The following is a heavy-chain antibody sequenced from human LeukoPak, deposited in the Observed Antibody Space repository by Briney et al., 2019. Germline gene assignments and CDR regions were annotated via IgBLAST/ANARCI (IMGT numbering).Heavy chain of an antibody. D-gene: IGHD3-10*01. CDR2: FDPEDGET. CDR3: ATTLFTMFRGVMGNAFDI. CDR1: GYTLTELS. Sequence: ASVKVSCKVSGYTLTELSMHWVRQSPGKGLEWMGGFDPEDGETIYAQKFQGRVTMTEDTSTDTAYMELSSLRSEDTAVYYCATTLFTMFRGVMGNAFDIWGQGTMVTVSS. J-gene: IGHJ3*02. V-gene: IGHV1-24*01.